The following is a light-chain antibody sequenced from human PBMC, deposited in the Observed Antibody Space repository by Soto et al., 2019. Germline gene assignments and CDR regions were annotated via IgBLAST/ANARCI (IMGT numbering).Light chain of an antibody. J-gene: IGLJ3*02. CDR1: SGDVGGYNY. CDR3: CSYAGSSLWV. CDR2: DVT. V-gene: IGLV2-11*01. Sequence: QSVLTQPRSLSGSPGQSVTISCTGTSGDVGGYNYVAWYQQRAGEAPELMIYDVTKRPSGVPDRFSGSKSGNTAFLTISGLHAEDEADYYCCSYAGSSLWVVGGRTKLTFL.